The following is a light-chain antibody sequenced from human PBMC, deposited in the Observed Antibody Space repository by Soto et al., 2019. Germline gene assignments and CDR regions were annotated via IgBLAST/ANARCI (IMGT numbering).Light chain of an antibody. J-gene: IGKJ5*01. CDR3: QQYGSAPPYT. CDR1: QSVSSSY. CDR2: GAS. V-gene: IGKV3-20*01. Sequence: EIVLTQSPGTLSLSPGERATLSCRSSQSVSSSYLAWYQQKPGQAPRLLIFGASKRATGIPDRFSGSGSGRDFTLTISRVEPEDFAVYYCQQYGSAPPYTFGQGTRLEI.